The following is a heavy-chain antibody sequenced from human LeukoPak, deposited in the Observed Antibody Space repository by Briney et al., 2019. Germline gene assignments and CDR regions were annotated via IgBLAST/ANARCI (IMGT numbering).Heavy chain of an antibody. CDR1: GGSISSYY. D-gene: IGHD6-19*01. CDR3: ARVYSSGLLLDY. Sequence: TSETLSLTCTVSGGSISSYYWSWIRQPAGKGLEWIGSIYYSGSTYYNPSLKSRVTISVDTSKNQFSLKLSSVTAADTAVYYCARVYSSGLLLDYWGQGTLVTVSS. V-gene: IGHV4-4*07. CDR2: IYYSGST. J-gene: IGHJ4*02.